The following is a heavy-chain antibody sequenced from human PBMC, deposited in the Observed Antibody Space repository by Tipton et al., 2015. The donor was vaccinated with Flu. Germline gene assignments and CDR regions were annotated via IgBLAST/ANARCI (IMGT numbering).Heavy chain of an antibody. D-gene: IGHD3-10*01. CDR2: ISSSSSYI. CDR1: GFTSSSYS. CDR3: ARESGDVVRGVLDY. Sequence: SLRLSCAASGFTSSSYSMNWVRQAPGKGLEWVSSISSSSSYIYYADSVKARFTISRDNAKNSLYLQMNSLRAEDTAVYYCARESGDVVRGVLDYWGQGTLVTVSS. J-gene: IGHJ4*02. V-gene: IGHV3-21*01.